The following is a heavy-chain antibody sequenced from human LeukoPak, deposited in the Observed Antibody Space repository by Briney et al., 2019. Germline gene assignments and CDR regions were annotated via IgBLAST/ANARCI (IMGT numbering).Heavy chain of an antibody. V-gene: IGHV1-2*02. CDR1: GYTFTGYY. CDR3: ARELLYSSSWQTDY. CDR2: INPNSGGT. D-gene: IGHD6-13*01. Sequence: ASVKVSFKASGYTFTGYYMHWVRQAPGQGLEWMGWINPNSGGTNYAQKFQGRVTMTRDTSISTAYMELSRLRSDDTAVYYCARELLYSSSWQTDYWGQGTLVTVSS. J-gene: IGHJ4*02.